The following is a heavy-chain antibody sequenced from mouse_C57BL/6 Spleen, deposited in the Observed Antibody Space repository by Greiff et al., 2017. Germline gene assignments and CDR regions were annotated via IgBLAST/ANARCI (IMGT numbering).Heavy chain of an antibody. V-gene: IGHV5-15*01. CDR3: ARLTTVVDWYFDV. D-gene: IGHD1-1*01. CDR2: ISNLAYSI. Sequence: EVKLVESGGGLVQPGGSLKLSCAASGFTFSDYGMAWVRQAPRKGPEWVAFISNLAYSIYYADTVTGRFTISSENAKNTLYLEMSSLRSEDTAMYYCARLTTVVDWYFDVWGTGTTVTVSS. CDR1: GFTFSDYG. J-gene: IGHJ1*03.